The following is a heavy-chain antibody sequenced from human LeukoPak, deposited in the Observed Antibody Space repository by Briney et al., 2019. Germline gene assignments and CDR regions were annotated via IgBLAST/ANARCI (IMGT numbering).Heavy chain of an antibody. CDR2: IRVTDNTT. CDR3: AKGTGDMAYYFDY. Sequence: PGGSLRLSCAAAGFTLSTDAMNSVRHAPGEGLEWVSGIRVTDNTTSADAAKGRCTISRDNDESTLYLQMRGLRAEDTAAYYCAKGTGDMAYYFDYWGQGTLVTVSS. V-gene: IGHV3-23*01. J-gene: IGHJ4*02. D-gene: IGHD7-27*01. CDR1: GFTLSTDA.